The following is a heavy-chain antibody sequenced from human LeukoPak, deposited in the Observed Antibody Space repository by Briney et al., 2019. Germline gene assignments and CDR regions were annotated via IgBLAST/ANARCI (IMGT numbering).Heavy chain of an antibody. J-gene: IGHJ4*02. V-gene: IGHV3-30*18. CDR1: GFTFSSYG. CDR3: AKEGIAARPIEGKVDY. D-gene: IGHD6-6*01. CDR2: ISYDGSNK. Sequence: PGRSLRPPCAASGFTFSSYGMQWVRPAPGKGLEWVAVISYDGSNKYYADSVKGRFTISRDNSKNTLYLQMNSLRAEDTAVYYCAKEGIAARPIEGKVDYWGQGTLVTVSS.